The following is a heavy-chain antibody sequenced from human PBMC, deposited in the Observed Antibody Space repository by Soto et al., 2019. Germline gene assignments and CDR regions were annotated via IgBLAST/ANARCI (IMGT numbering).Heavy chain of an antibody. CDR2: IYYSGST. V-gene: IGHV4-59*08. D-gene: IGHD6-13*01. J-gene: IGHJ6*03. CDR1: GGSISSYY. Sequence: SETLSLTCTVSGGSISSYYWSWIRQPPGKGLEWIGYIYYSGSTNYNPSLKSRVTISVDTSKNQFSLKLSSVTAADTAVYYCARRAAAGYYYYYMDVWGKGTTVTVSS. CDR3: ARRAAAGYYYYYMDV.